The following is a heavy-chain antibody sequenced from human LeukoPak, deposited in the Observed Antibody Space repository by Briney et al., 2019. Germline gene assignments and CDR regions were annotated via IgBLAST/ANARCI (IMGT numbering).Heavy chain of an antibody. V-gene: IGHV3-21*01. CDR3: AGAHCGGDCYSGRAFDI. D-gene: IGHD2-21*02. J-gene: IGHJ3*02. CDR1: GITGYS. Sequence: GGSLRLSCAASGITGYSMHWVRQAPGKGLEWVCSISSSSNYIYCADSVKGRFTISRDNAKNSLFLQVSSLRAEDTAVYYCAGAHCGGDCYSGRAFDIWGQGTMVTVSS. CDR2: ISSSSNYI.